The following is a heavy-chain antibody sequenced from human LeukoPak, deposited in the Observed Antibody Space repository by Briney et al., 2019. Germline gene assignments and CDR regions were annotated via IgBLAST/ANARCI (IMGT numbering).Heavy chain of an antibody. CDR2: IRYDGSNK. D-gene: IGHD6-13*01. Sequence: PGGSLRLSCAASGFTFSSYGMHWVRQAPGKGLKWVAFIRYDGSNKYYADSVKGRFTISRDNSKNTLYLQMNSLRAEDTAVYYCAKSLGSADPLDYWGQGTLVTVSS. V-gene: IGHV3-30*02. J-gene: IGHJ4*02. CDR1: GFTFSSYG. CDR3: AKSLGSADPLDY.